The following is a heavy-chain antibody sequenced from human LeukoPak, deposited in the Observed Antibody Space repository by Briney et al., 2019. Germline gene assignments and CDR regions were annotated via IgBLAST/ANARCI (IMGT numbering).Heavy chain of an antibody. J-gene: IGHJ4*02. V-gene: IGHV3-23*01. CDR3: AREGEYVDY. D-gene: IGHD3-10*01. CDR1: GFTFSSYA. Sequence: PGGSLRLSCAASGFTFSSYAMSWVRQAPGKGLEWVSAISGSGGSTYYADSVKGRFTISRDNSKNTLCLQMISLGAEDTAVYYCAREGEYVDYWGQGTLVTVSS. CDR2: ISGSGGST.